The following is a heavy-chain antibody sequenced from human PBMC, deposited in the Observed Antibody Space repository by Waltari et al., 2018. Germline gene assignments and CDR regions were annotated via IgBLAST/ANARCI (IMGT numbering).Heavy chain of an antibody. CDR3: ARQVGTRQGWFDP. J-gene: IGHJ5*02. D-gene: IGHD1-1*01. CDR1: GWSFSGSY. V-gene: IGHV4-34*01. Sequence: QVQLQQWGAGLLKPSETLSLTCAVYGWSFSGSYWTWTRPPPGKGLEWIGESNHSGSTKYNPSLKSRVTISVDTSKNQFSLKLSSVTAADTAVYYCARQVGTRQGWFDPWGQGTLVTVSS. CDR2: SNHSGST.